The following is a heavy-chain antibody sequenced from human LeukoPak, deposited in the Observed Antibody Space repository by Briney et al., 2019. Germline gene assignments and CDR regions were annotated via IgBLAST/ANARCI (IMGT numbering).Heavy chain of an antibody. D-gene: IGHD1-26*01. CDR3: AKDSGSYFAY. CDR2: ISGSGGNT. J-gene: IGHJ4*02. CDR1: GFTFSSYA. Sequence: GGSLRLSCAASGFTFSSYAMSWVRQAPGKGLEWVSAISGSGGNTYYADSVKGRFTISRDNSKNTLYLQMNSLRAEDTAVYSCAKDSGSYFAYWGQGTLVIVSS. V-gene: IGHV3-23*01.